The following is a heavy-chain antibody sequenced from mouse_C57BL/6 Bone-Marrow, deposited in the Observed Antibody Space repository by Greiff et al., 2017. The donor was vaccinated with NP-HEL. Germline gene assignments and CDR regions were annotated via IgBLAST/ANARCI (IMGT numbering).Heavy chain of an antibody. CDR2: IRGGGGNT. Sequence: EVKLVEPGGGLVKPGGSLKLSCAASGFTFSSYSMSWVRQTPGQRLEWVATIRGGGGNTYYPDSVKGRFTISRDKTKNTLYLQLSSLRSEDAALYYCARGWVSFGCRGNGTTLTVSS. V-gene: IGHV5-9*01. CDR3: ARGWVSFGC. D-gene: IGHD3-3*01. CDR1: GFTFSSYS. J-gene: IGHJ2*01.